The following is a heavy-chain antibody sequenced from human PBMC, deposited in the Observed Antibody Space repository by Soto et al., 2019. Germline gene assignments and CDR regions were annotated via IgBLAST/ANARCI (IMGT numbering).Heavy chain of an antibody. CDR1: GGSITNNY. V-gene: IGHV4-59*08. Sequence: SETLSLTCTVSGGSITNNYWSWIRQTPGKGLEWIGYIYHTGLTKYNPSLNSRVTMLVDTSKNQFSLKLSSVTAADTAVYYCAIGGETYYDFWSGFSPIDYWGQGALVTVSS. D-gene: IGHD3-3*01. CDR3: AIGGETYYDFWSGFSPIDY. CDR2: IYHTGLT. J-gene: IGHJ4*02.